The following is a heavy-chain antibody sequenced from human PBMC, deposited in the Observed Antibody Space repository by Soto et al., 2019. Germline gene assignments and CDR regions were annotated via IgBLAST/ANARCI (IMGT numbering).Heavy chain of an antibody. CDR1: GAALSSGGYF. Sequence: SETLSLTCTVSGAALSSGGYFYTWVRQPPGKGLEWLGYIYYSGGTNYNPSLKSRVTISVDTSKNQFSLKLSSVTAADTAVYYCARGQQESIAVAGTKYYGMDVWGQGTTVTVSS. CDR2: IYYSGGT. D-gene: IGHD6-19*01. J-gene: IGHJ6*02. V-gene: IGHV4-61*08. CDR3: ARGQQESIAVAGTKYYGMDV.